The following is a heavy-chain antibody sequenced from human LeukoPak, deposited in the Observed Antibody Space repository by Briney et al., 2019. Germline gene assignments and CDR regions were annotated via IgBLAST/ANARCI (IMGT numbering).Heavy chain of an antibody. Sequence: GASLRLSCAASRFTFSNYAMSWVRQAPGKGLEWVSAIVGSGSNTYYADSVKGRFTISRDNPKNTLYLQMNSLRAEDTAVYYCARWGDYDILTGYYDSDYWGQGTLVTVSS. CDR1: RFTFSNYA. D-gene: IGHD3-9*01. J-gene: IGHJ4*02. CDR2: IVGSGSNT. CDR3: ARWGDYDILTGYYDSDY. V-gene: IGHV3-23*01.